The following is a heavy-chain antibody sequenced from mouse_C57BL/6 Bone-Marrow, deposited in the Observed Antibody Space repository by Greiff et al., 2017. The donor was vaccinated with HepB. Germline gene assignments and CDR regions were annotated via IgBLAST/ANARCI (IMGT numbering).Heavy chain of an antibody. CDR2: FYPGSGSI. V-gene: IGHV1-62-2*01. CDR3: ARQEDPPVYYDYDAWFAY. J-gene: IGHJ3*01. Sequence: QVQLQQSGAELVKPGASVKLSCKASGYTFTEYTIHWVKQRSGQGLEWIGWFYPGSGSIKYNEKFKDKATLTADKSSSTVYMELSRLTSEDSAVYFCARQEDPPVYYDYDAWFAYWGQGTLVTVSA. D-gene: IGHD2-4*01. CDR1: GYTFTEYT.